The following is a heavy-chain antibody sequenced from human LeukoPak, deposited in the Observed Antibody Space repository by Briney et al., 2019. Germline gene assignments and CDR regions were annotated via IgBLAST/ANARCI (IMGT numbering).Heavy chain of an antibody. V-gene: IGHV1-69*05. CDR1: GGTFSSYA. J-gene: IGHJ4*02. CDR2: IIPIFGTA. D-gene: IGHD6-13*01. Sequence: SVKVSCKASGGTFSSYAISWVRQAPGQGLEWMGGIIPIFGTANYAQKFQGRVTITTDESTSTAYMELSSLRSEDTAVYYCATLIPGIAAAGALWGQGTLVTVSS. CDR3: ATLIPGIAAAGAL.